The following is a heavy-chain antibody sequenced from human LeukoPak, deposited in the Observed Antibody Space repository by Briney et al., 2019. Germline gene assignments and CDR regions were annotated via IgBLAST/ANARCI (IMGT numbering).Heavy chain of an antibody. J-gene: IGHJ4*02. CDR1: GGSISSYY. CDR2: IYYSGST. V-gene: IGHV4-59*01. Sequence: SETLSLTCTVSGGSISSYYWSWIRQPPGKGLEWIGYIYYSGSTNYNPSPKSRVTISVDTSKNQFSLKLSSVTAADTAVYYCARATWLPVGLYYYDSSGYYYYFDYWGQGTLVTVSS. D-gene: IGHD3-22*01. CDR3: ARATWLPVGLYYYDSSGYYYYFDY.